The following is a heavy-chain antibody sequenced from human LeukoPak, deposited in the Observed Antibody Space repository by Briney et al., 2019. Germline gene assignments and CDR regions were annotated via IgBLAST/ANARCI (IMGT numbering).Heavy chain of an antibody. V-gene: IGHV3-74*01. J-gene: IGHJ4*02. Sequence: PGGSLRLSCAASGFRLSNHWMHWVRQAPGTGLVWVSRINHDGSITDYAGSLKGRFTISRDNAKNSLYLQMNSLRDEDSAVYYCARGGSKITYSSAWYFDYWGQGTLVTVSS. CDR1: GFRLSNHW. CDR3: ARGGSKITYSSAWYFDY. CDR2: INHDGSIT. D-gene: IGHD6-25*01.